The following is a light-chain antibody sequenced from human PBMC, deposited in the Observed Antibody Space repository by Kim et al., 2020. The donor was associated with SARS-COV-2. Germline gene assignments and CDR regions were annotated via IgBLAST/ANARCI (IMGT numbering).Light chain of an antibody. CDR1: SSNMGSNT. V-gene: IGLV1-44*01. Sequence: QSVLTQPPSASGTPGQRVTISCSGSSSNMGSNTVNWYQQFPGTAPKLLIHSSNQRPSGVPDRLSGSKSGTTASLAISGLQSEDEADYFCAAWDDSLNGWVFGGGTQLTVL. J-gene: IGLJ3*02. CDR3: AAWDDSLNGWV. CDR2: SSN.